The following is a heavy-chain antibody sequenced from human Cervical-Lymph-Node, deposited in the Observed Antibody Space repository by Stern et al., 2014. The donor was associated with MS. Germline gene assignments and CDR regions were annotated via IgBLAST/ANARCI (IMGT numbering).Heavy chain of an antibody. CDR3: VRTESFYYYDGMDV. CDR2: ISHDGSNK. CDR1: GSPFSKSA. V-gene: IGHV3-30*09. Sequence: VQLVESGGGLVPPGRSLRLSCADSGSPFSKSAMHWVRQAPGKGLEWVAGISHDGSNKQYGDAVKGRLAISRDNSRNTLSLEIYSLRAEDTAVYYCVRTESFYYYDGMDVWGHGTTVIVSS. J-gene: IGHJ6*02.